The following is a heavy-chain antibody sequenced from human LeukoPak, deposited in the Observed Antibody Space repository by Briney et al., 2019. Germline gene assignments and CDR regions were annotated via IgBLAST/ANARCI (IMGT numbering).Heavy chain of an antibody. CDR2: IYYSGST. CDR3: ARRPYYYGSGSLYNWFDP. V-gene: IGHV4-59*01. Sequence: SETLSLTCTVSGGSISSYYWSWIRQPPGKGLEWIGYIYYSGSTNYNPSLKSRVTISVDTSKNQFSLKLSSVTAADTAVYYCARRPYYYGSGSLYNWFDPWGQGTLVTVSS. D-gene: IGHD3-10*01. J-gene: IGHJ5*02. CDR1: GGSISSYY.